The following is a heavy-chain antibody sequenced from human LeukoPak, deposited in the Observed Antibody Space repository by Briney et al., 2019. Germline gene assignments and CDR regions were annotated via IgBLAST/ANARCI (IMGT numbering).Heavy chain of an antibody. J-gene: IGHJ4*02. CDR1: GYTCTGYY. V-gene: IGHV1-2*02. D-gene: IGHD2/OR15-2a*01. CDR3: ARDPYYTNSFDY. CDR2: INPNGGGT. Sequence: ASVKVSCKASGYTCTGYYIHWSRQAPGQGLEWMGWINPNGGGTKYAQKFQGRVTVTGDTSINTAYMELSRLKSDDTAVYFCARDPYYTNSFDYWGQGTLVTVSS.